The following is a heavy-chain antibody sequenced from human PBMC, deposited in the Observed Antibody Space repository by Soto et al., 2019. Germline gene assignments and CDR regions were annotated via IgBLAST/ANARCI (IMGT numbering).Heavy chain of an antibody. CDR2: IYYSGST. CDR3: ARRYGYSFDY. CDR1: GGSISSYY. V-gene: IGHV4-59*08. D-gene: IGHD1-1*01. Sequence: WETLSLTCTVSGGSISSYYWSWIRQPPGKGLEWIGYIYYSGSTNYNPSLKSRVTISVDTSKNQFSLKLSSVTAADTAVYYCARRYGYSFDYWGQGTLVTVS. J-gene: IGHJ4*02.